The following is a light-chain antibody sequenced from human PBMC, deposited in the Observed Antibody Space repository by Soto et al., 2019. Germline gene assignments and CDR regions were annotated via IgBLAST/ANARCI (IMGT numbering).Light chain of an antibody. J-gene: IGLJ1*01. CDR3: SSYTTSSTYV. CDR2: EVS. V-gene: IGLV2-14*01. CDR1: SNDVGAYNY. Sequence: QSVLTQPASVSGSPGQSITISCTGTSNDVGAYNYVSWYQQHLGKAPKLMIYEVSNRPSGISNRFPASKSGNAASLTISGLQAEDEADYYCSSYTTSSTYVFGTGTKVTVL.